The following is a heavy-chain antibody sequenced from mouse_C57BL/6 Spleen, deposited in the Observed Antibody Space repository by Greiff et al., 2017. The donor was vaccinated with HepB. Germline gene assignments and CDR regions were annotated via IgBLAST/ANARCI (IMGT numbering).Heavy chain of an antibody. J-gene: IGHJ2*01. D-gene: IGHD4-1*01. V-gene: IGHV3-6*01. Sequence: ESGPGLVKPSQSLSLTCSVTGYSITSGYYWNWIRQFPGNKLEWMGYISYDGSNNYNPSLKNRISITRDTSKNQFFLKLNSVTTEDTATYYCARDGGPNWGRGYWGQGTTLTVSS. CDR2: ISYDGSN. CDR1: GYSITSGYY. CDR3: ARDGGPNWGRGY.